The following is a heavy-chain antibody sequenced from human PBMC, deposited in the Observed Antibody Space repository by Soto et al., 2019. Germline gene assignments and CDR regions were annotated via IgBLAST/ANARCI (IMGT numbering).Heavy chain of an antibody. CDR2: INPNSGGT. Sequence: GASVKVSCKASGYTFTGYYMHWVRQAPGQGLEWMGWINPNSGGTNYAQKFQGWVTMTRDTSISTAYMELSRLRSDDTAVYYCARDSKSRITMVRGVIIRYYFDYWGQGTLVTVSS. CDR1: GYTFTGYY. V-gene: IGHV1-2*04. D-gene: IGHD3-10*01. CDR3: ARDSKSRITMVRGVIIRYYFDY. J-gene: IGHJ4*02.